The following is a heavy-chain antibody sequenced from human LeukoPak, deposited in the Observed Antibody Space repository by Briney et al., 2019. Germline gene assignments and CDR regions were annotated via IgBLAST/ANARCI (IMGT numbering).Heavy chain of an antibody. CDR1: GGSVSSGSYY. J-gene: IGHJ4*02. Sequence: SETLSLTCTVSGGSVSSGSYYWSWIRQPPGKGLEWIGYIYYSGSTNYDPSLKSRVTISVDTSKNQFSLKLSSVTAADTAVYYCARAATVVTNLDYWGQGTLVTVSS. V-gene: IGHV4-61*01. D-gene: IGHD4-23*01. CDR3: ARAATVVTNLDY. CDR2: IYYSGST.